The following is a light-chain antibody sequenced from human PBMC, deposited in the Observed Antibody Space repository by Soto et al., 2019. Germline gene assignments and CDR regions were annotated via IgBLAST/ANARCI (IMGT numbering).Light chain of an antibody. J-gene: IGLJ2*01. V-gene: IGLV2-14*01. CDR2: DVT. CDR3: TSYTNSNTLI. CDR1: SSDIGLYNY. Sequence: QSVLTQPASVSGSPGQSVTISCTGTSSDIGLYNYVSWYQQHPAKAPKLMVYDVTHRPSGVSNRFSRSKSGNTASLTISGLLVEDDAYYYCTSYTNSNTLIFGGGTKLTVL.